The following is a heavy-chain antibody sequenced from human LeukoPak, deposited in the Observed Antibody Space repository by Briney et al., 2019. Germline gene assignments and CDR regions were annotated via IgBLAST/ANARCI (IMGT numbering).Heavy chain of an antibody. D-gene: IGHD3-3*01. CDR1: GDTFIRYG. V-gene: IGHV1-18*01. CDR3: ARSHNWNYAMDV. J-gene: IGHJ6*02. Sequence: GASVKVSCKASGDTFIRYGINWLRQAPGQGPEWMGWIAAYKGDTSYAQKFQGRVTMTTDTSTSTANMELRSLRSDDTAVYYCARSHNWNYAMDVWGQGTTVTVSS. CDR2: IAAYKGDT.